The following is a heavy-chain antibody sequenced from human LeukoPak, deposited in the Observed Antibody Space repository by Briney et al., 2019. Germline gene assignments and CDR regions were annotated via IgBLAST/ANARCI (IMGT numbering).Heavy chain of an antibody. CDR3: ARVKGWLQFGYAFDI. CDR2: INHSGST. J-gene: IGHJ3*02. D-gene: IGHD5-24*01. CDR1: GGSFSGYY. V-gene: IGHV4-34*01. Sequence: PSETLSLTCAVYGGSFSGYYWSWIRQPPGKGLEWIGEINHSGSTNYNPSLKSRVTMSVDTFKNQFSLKLSSVTAADTAVYYCARVKGWLQFGYAFDIWGQGTMVTVSS.